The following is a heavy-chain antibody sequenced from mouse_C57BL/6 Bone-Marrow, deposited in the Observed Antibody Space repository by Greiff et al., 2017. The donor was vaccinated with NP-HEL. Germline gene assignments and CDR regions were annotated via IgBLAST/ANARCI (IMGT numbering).Heavy chain of an antibody. CDR3: TTFWDGWYFDV. V-gene: IGHV14-1*01. D-gene: IGHD4-1*01. Sequence: EVQLQQSGAELVRPGASVKLSCTASGFNIKDYYMHWVKQRPEQGLEWIGRIDPEDGDTEYAPKFQGKATMTADPSSNTAYLQLSSLTSEDTAVYYCTTFWDGWYFDVWGTGTTVTVSS. CDR1: GFNIKDYY. J-gene: IGHJ1*03. CDR2: IDPEDGDT.